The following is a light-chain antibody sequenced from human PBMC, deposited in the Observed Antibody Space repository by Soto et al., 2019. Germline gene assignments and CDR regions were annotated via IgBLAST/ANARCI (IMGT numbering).Light chain of an antibody. CDR2: GAS. J-gene: IGKJ1*01. Sequence: EIVLTQSPGTLSLSPGERATLSCRASQSVSNNYLAWYQQKPGQAPRLLIYGASNRATGIPDRFSGSGSGTDFTLTISSLQSEDFVVYYCQQYNSWPRTFGQGTKVDIK. V-gene: IGKV3-20*01. CDR1: QSVSNNY. CDR3: QQYNSWPRT.